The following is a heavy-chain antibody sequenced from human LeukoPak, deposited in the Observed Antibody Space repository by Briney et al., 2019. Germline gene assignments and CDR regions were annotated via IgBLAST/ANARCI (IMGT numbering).Heavy chain of an antibody. CDR3: ARGGIAAAGTDY. CDR1: GFTFSSYS. J-gene: IGHJ4*02. CDR2: ISSSSSYI. D-gene: IGHD6-13*01. Sequence: GGSLRLSCAASGFTFSSYSMNWVRQAPGKGLEWVSSISSSSSYIYYAGSVKGRFTISRDNAKNSLYLQMNSLRAEDTAVYYCARGGIAAAGTDYWGQGTLVTVSS. V-gene: IGHV3-21*01.